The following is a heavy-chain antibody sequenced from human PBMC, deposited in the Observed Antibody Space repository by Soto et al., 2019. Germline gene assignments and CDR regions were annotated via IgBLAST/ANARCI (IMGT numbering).Heavy chain of an antibody. CDR2: ISAYNGNT. Sequence: QVQLVQSGAEVKKPGASVKVSCKASGYTFTSYGISWVRQAPGQGLEWMGWISAYNGNTNYAQKLQGRVTMTTDTSTSTAYMELRSLRSDSTAVYSCARDRTTLVRLGELSPIYYCYCMDVWGQGTTVTVSS. J-gene: IGHJ6*02. CDR1: GYTFTSYG. CDR3: ARDRTTLVRLGELSPIYYCYCMDV. V-gene: IGHV1-18*01. D-gene: IGHD3-16*02.